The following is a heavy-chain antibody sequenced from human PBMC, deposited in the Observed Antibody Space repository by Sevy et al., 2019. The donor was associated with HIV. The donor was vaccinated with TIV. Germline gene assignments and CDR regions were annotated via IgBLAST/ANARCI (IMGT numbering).Heavy chain of an antibody. CDR2: IRYDGSNS. V-gene: IGHV3-30*02. D-gene: IGHD2-2*01. CDR3: AKDYRIYCSRTSCLFDY. J-gene: IGHJ4*02. Sequence: GGSLRLSCAASGFTFSNYGMHWARQAPGKGLEWVAFIRYDGSNSYSADSVKGRVTISRDNSKNTRYLQINSLGAEDTAVYYCAKDYRIYCSRTSCLFDYWGQGTLVTVSS. CDR1: GFTFSNYG.